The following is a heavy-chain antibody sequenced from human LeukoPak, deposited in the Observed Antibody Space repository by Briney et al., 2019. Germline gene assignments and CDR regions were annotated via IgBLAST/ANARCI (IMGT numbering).Heavy chain of an antibody. CDR3: QLYCSSTSCYLAGDY. V-gene: IGHV4-39*07. CDR2: IYYSGST. Sequence: SETLSLTCTVSGGSISSSSYYWGWIRQPPGKGLEWIGSIYYSGSTYYNPSLKSRVTISVDTSKNQFSLKLSSVTAADTAVYYCQLYCSSTSCYLAGDYWGQGTLVTVFS. D-gene: IGHD2-2*01. CDR1: GGSISSSSYY. J-gene: IGHJ4*02.